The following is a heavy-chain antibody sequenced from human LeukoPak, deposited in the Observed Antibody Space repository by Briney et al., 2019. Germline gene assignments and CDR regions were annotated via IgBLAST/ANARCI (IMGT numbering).Heavy chain of an antibody. J-gene: IGHJ4*02. CDR3: ARDRAMVREVLEYFDY. CDR2: INPNSGGT. Sequence: ASVKVSCKASGYTFTGYYMHWVRQAPGQGLEWMGWINPNSGGTNYTQKFQGRVTMTRDTSISTAYMELSRLRSDDTAVYYCARDRAMVREVLEYFDYWGQGTLVTVSS. D-gene: IGHD3-10*01. CDR1: GYTFTGYY. V-gene: IGHV1-2*02.